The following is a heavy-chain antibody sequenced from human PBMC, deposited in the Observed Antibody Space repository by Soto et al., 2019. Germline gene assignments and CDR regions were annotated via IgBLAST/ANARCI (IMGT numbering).Heavy chain of an antibody. J-gene: IGHJ4*02. Sequence: ASVKVSCKVSGYTLTELSMHWVRQAPGKGLEWMGGFDPEDGETIYAQKFQGRVTMTEDTSADTAYMELSSLRSEDTAVYYCATASFRIVPAANGYFDYWGQGTLVTVSS. CDR2: FDPEDGET. CDR1: GYTLTELS. V-gene: IGHV1-24*01. CDR3: ATASFRIVPAANGYFDY. D-gene: IGHD2-2*01.